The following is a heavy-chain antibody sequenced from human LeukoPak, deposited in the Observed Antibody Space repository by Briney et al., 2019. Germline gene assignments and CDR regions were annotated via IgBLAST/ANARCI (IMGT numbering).Heavy chain of an antibody. V-gene: IGHV4-59*01. J-gene: IGHJ4*02. CDR3: ASGHYYGSGSYSY. CDR1: GGSISSYY. CDR2: IYYSGST. Sequence: SETLSLTCTVSGGSISSYYWSWIRQPPGKGLEWIGSIYYSGSTKYSPSLKSRVTISVDTSKNQFSLKLSSVTAADTAVYYCASGHYYGSGSYSYWGQGTLVTVSS. D-gene: IGHD3-10*01.